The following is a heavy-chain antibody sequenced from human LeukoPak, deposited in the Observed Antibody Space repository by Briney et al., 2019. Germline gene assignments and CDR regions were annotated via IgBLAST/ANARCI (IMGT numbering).Heavy chain of an antibody. CDR2: IYYSGST. J-gene: IGHJ5*02. V-gene: IGHV4-39*07. D-gene: IGHD3-10*01. CDR3: ARGKNYYGSGSYNLRTNWFDP. CDR1: GGSISSSSYY. Sequence: PSETLSLTCTASGGSISSSSYYWGWIRQPPGKGLEWIVSIYYSGSTNYNPSLKSRVTISVDTSKNQFSLKLSSVTAADTAVYYCARGKNYYGSGSYNLRTNWFDPWGQGTLVTVST.